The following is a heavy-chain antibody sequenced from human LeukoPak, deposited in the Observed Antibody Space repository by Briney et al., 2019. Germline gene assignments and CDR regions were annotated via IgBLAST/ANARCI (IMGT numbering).Heavy chain of an antibody. CDR1: GYTFTSYG. V-gene: IGHV1-18*04. CDR2: ISAYNGNT. J-gene: IGHJ4*02. Sequence: ASVKVSCKASGYTFTSYGISWVRQAPGQGLEWMGWISAYNGNTNYAQKLQGRVTMTTDTSTSTAYMELRSLRSDDTAVYYCARSLSTPPHIYFDYWGQGTLVTVSS. CDR3: ARSLSTPPHIYFDY.